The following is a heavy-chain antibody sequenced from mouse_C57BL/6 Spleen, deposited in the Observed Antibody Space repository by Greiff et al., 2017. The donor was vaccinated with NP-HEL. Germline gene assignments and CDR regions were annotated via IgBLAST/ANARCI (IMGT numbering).Heavy chain of an antibody. Sequence: EVKLMESGGGLVKPGGSLKLSCAASGFTFSSYAMSWVRQTPEKRLEWVATISDGGSYTYYPDNVKGRFTISRDNAKNNLYLQMSHLKSEDTAMYYCARVAPITTVFDYWGQGTTLTGSS. CDR2: ISDGGSYT. CDR3: ARVAPITTVFDY. J-gene: IGHJ2*01. V-gene: IGHV5-4*03. CDR1: GFTFSSYA. D-gene: IGHD1-1*01.